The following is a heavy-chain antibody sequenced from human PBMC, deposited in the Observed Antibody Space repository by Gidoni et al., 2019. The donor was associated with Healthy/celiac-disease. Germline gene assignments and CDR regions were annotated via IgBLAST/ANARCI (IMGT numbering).Heavy chain of an antibody. V-gene: IGHV3-30-3*01. D-gene: IGHD3-16*02. CDR3: ARDVGSYDYVWGSYRPSGGWFDP. CDR1: GFTFSSYA. J-gene: IGHJ5*02. Sequence: VQLVESGGGVVQPGRSLRLSCAASGFTFSSYAMHWVRQAPGKGLEWVAVISYDGSNKYYADSVKGRFTISRDNSKNTLYLQMNSLRAEDTAVYYCARDVGSYDYVWGSYRPSGGWFDPWGQGTLVTVSS. CDR2: ISYDGSNK.